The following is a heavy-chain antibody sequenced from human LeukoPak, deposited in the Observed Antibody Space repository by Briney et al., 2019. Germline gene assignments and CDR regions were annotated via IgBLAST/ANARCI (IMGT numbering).Heavy chain of an antibody. CDR1: GGSFSGYY. Sequence: SETLSLTCAVYGGSFSGYYWSRIRQPPGKGLEWIGEINHSGSTNYNPSLKSRVTISVDTSKNQFSLKLSSVTAADTAVYYCARVYPDVDIVATSQTLDYWGQGTLVTVSS. D-gene: IGHD5-12*01. CDR3: ARVYPDVDIVATSQTLDY. J-gene: IGHJ4*02. CDR2: INHSGST. V-gene: IGHV4-34*01.